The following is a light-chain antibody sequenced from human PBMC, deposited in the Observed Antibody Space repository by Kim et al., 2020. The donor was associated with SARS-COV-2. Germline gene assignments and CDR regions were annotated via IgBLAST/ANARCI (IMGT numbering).Light chain of an antibody. J-gene: IGLJ3*02. CDR2: SND. Sequence: GQSVTISCSGSISNSGSNVVNWYQQLPGTAPKLLIYSNDYRPSGVPDRFSGSKSGTSASLAISGLQSEDEADYYCAAWDDSLNGSVFGGGTQLTVL. CDR3: AAWDDSLNGSV. V-gene: IGLV1-44*01. CDR1: ISNSGSNV.